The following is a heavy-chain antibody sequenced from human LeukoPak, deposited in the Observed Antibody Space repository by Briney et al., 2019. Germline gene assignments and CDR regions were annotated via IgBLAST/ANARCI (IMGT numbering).Heavy chain of an antibody. CDR3: ARAPSLYDFWSGYPY. V-gene: IGHV4-34*01. Sequence: SETLSLTCAVYGGSFSGYYWSWIRQPPGKGLEWIGEINHSGSTNFNPSLKSRVTISIDTSKNQFSLKLSSVTAADTAVYYCARAPSLYDFWSGYPYWGQGTLVTVSS. D-gene: IGHD3-3*01. CDR2: INHSGST. CDR1: GGSFSGYY. J-gene: IGHJ4*02.